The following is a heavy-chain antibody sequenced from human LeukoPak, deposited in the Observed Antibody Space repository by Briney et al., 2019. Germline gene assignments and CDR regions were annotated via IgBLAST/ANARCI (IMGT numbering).Heavy chain of an antibody. J-gene: IGHJ4*02. CDR3: ARVRASSSSFDY. CDR1: GFTVSRNY. V-gene: IGHV3-53*01. CDR2: IYSGGST. Sequence: GGSLRLSCAASGFTVSRNYMSWVRQAPGKGLEWVSVIYSGGSTYYADSVKGRFTISRDNSKNTLYLQMNSLRAEDTAVYYCARVRASSSSFDYWGQGTLVTVSS. D-gene: IGHD6-13*01.